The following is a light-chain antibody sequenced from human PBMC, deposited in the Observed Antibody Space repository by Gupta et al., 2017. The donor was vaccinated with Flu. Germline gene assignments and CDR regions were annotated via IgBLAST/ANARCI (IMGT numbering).Light chain of an antibody. CDR3: QQYGTSPHS. V-gene: IGKV3-20*01. CDR1: QNFDSIY. Sequence: EIVLTQSPGTLALSTGERATLSCRASQNFDSIYLAWYQQKVGQAPRLLIYGVSRRATAIPDRFSGSGSGTDFTLTISRLEPEDFAVYYCQQYGTSPHSFGQGTKLEIK. CDR2: GVS. J-gene: IGKJ2*03.